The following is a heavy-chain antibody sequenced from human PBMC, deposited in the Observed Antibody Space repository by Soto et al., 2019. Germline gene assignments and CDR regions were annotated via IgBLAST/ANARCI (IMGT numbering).Heavy chain of an antibody. CDR2: IDPSDSYT. Sequence: PGESLKISCKGSGYSFTSYWISWVRQMPGKGLEWMGRIDPSDSYTNCSPSFQGHVTISADKSISTAYLQRSSLKASDTAMYYCARRYIAARPDYYYYGMDVWGQGTTVTVSS. CDR1: GYSFTSYW. CDR3: ARRYIAARPDYYYYGMDV. V-gene: IGHV5-10-1*01. J-gene: IGHJ6*02. D-gene: IGHD6-6*01.